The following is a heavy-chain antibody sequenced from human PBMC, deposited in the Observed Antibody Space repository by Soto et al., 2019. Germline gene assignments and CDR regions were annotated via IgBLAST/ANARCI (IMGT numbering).Heavy chain of an antibody. V-gene: IGHV1-46*01. CDR1: GHTLTTFL. Sequence: QVQVEQSGAEVRKPGASVKLSCKASGHTLTTFLLHWVRQAPGQGLQWMGVINPRSGGTSYAQKFQGRVTMTSETSTETVYMELSSLRSEDTAVYYCASLVPAAASLWGQGALVTVSS. CDR2: INPRSGGT. CDR3: ASLVPAAASL. D-gene: IGHD2-2*01. J-gene: IGHJ4*02.